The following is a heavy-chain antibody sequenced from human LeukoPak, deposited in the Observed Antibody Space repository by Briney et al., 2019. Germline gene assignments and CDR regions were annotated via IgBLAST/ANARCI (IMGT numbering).Heavy chain of an antibody. Sequence: ASVKVSCKASGYTFTGYYIHWVRQAPGQGLEWMGWINPNSGGTNYAQKFQGRVTMTRDTSISTAYMDLSRLTSDDTAVYYCARGGAKGYNYFDYWGQGTLVTVSS. CDR1: GYTFTGYY. D-gene: IGHD5-24*01. CDR3: ARGGAKGYNYFDY. J-gene: IGHJ4*02. CDR2: INPNSGGT. V-gene: IGHV1-2*02.